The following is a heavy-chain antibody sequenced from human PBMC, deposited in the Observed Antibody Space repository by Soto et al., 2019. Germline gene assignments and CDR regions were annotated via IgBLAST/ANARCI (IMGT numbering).Heavy chain of an antibody. J-gene: IGHJ6*02. Sequence: QSGGSLRISCAASGFTFSSDAMSWIRQAPGKGLEWVSAISGSGGSTYYADSVKGRFTISRDNSKNTLYLQMNSLRAEDTAVYYCASAPYFWSGYYPRKSSFGMDVWGQGATVTVSS. CDR3: ASAPYFWSGYYPRKSSFGMDV. CDR1: GFTFSSDA. CDR2: ISGSGGST. D-gene: IGHD3-3*01. V-gene: IGHV3-23*01.